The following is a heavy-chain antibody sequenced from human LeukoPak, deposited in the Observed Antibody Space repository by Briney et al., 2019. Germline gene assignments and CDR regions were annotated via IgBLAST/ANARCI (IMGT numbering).Heavy chain of an antibody. CDR3: ATTLRDDLWSGIDY. CDR2: ISGGGHSS. V-gene: IGHV3-23*01. D-gene: IGHD3-3*01. J-gene: IGHJ4*02. CDR1: GFTFSNYS. Sequence: GGSLRLSCAASGFTFSNYSMNWVRQAPGKGLEWVSVISGGGHSSYYADSVQGRFIISRDISTNTLYLQLNSLRADDTAIYYCATTLRDDLWSGIDYWGQGTLVTVSS.